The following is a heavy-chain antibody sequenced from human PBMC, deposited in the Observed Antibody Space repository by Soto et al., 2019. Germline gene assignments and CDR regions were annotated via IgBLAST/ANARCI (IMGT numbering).Heavy chain of an antibody. V-gene: IGHV4-59*01. CDR1: GGSSSSYY. CDR3: ARDQSGMTTVTGGYYYMDV. D-gene: IGHD4-17*01. CDR2: IYYSGST. J-gene: IGHJ6*03. Sequence: PSETLSLTCTVSGGSSSSYYWSWIRQPPGKGLEWIGYIYYSGSTNYNPSLKSRVTISVDTSKNQFSLKLSSVTAADTAVYYCARDQSGMTTVTGGYYYMDVWGKGTTVTVSS.